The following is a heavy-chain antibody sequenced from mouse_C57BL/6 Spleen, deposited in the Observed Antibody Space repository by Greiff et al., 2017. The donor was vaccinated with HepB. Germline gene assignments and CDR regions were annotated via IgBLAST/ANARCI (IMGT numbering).Heavy chain of an antibody. J-gene: IGHJ3*01. V-gene: IGHV5-4*03. Sequence: EVKLVESGGGLVKPGGSLKLSCAASGFTFSSYAMSWVRQTPEKRLEWVATISDGGSYTYYPDNVKGRFTISRDNAKNNLYLQMSHLKSEDTAMYYCASRGDGGFAYWGQGTLVTVSA. D-gene: IGHD3-3*01. CDR1: GFTFSSYA. CDR3: ASRGDGGFAY. CDR2: ISDGGSYT.